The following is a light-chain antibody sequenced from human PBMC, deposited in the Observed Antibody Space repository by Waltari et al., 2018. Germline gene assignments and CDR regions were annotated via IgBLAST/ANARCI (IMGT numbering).Light chain of an antibody. CDR3: HQRANWPGT. J-gene: IGKJ1*01. CDR2: DAS. CDR1: QGISSY. Sequence: ETVLTQVPATLSLSPAERATLSCRASQGISSYLAWYQQKPGQAPRLLIYDASNRATGVPARFSGSGSGTDFTLTISSLEPEDFAVYYCHQRANWPGTFGQGTKVEIK. V-gene: IGKV3-11*01.